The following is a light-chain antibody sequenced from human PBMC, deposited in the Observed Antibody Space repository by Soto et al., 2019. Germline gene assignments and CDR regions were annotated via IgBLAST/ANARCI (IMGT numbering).Light chain of an antibody. CDR1: QSVSSN. CDR2: GAS. J-gene: IGKJ2*01. Sequence: EIVMTQSPATLSVSPGERATLSCRASQSVSSNLAWYQQKPGQAPRLLVYGASTRATGIPARFSGSGSGTQFTLTITSLQSEDFAVYYCQQYGSSLRTFGQGTKLEIK. CDR3: QQYGSSLRT. V-gene: IGKV3-15*01.